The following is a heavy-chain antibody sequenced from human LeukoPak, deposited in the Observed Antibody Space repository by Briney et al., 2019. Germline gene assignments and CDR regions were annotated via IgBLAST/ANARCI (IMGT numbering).Heavy chain of an antibody. V-gene: IGHV4-59*01. J-gene: IGHJ4*02. CDR1: CASISSYY. CDR3: ARHYYSDPFDY. Sequence: PSETLSLTCTVSCASISSYYWSWIRQPPGKGLEWIGYIDYSGSANYSPSLKSRVTISVDTSKNQFSLKLSSVTAADTAVYYCARHYYSDPFDYWGQGTLVTVSS. CDR2: IDYSGSA. D-gene: IGHD4-17*01.